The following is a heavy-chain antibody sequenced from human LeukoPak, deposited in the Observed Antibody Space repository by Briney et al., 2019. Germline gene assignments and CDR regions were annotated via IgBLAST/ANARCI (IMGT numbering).Heavy chain of an antibody. CDR3: ARRRIIGSSRWFDP. D-gene: IGHD6-6*01. CDR1: GGSISSYY. CDR2: IYYSGST. J-gene: IGHJ5*02. Sequence: SETLSLTCTVPGGSISSYYWSWIRQPPGKGLEWIGYIYYSGSTNYNPSLKSRVTISVDTSKNQFSLKLSSVTAADTAGYYCARRRIIGSSRWFDPWGQGTLVTVSS. V-gene: IGHV4-59*08.